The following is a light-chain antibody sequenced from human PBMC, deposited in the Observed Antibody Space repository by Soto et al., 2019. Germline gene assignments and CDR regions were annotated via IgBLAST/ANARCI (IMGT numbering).Light chain of an antibody. CDR1: QSVSSY. V-gene: IGKV3-11*01. J-gene: IGKJ5*01. CDR3: QQGSNWPIT. Sequence: ESVLTQSPATLSLSPGERATLSCRASQSVSSYLAWYQQKPGQAPRLLIYDASNRATGIPARFSGSGSGTDFTLTISSLEPEDFTIYYCQQGSNWPITFGQGTRLEIK. CDR2: DAS.